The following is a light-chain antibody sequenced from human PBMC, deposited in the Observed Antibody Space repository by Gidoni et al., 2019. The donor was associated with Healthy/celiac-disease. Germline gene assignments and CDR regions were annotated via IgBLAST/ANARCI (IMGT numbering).Light chain of an antibody. J-gene: IGKJ2*01. CDR1: QDISNY. CDR2: DAS. Sequence: DIQMTQSPSSLSASVGDRVTITCQASQDISNYLNWYQQKQGKAPKLLIFDASNLETGVPSRFSGRGSGTDFTFTISRLQPEDIATYYCQQYDNLPYTFGQGTKLEIK. V-gene: IGKV1-33*01. CDR3: QQYDNLPYT.